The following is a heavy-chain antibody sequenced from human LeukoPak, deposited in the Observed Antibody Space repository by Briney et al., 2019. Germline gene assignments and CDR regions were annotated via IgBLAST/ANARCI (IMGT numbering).Heavy chain of an antibody. CDR1: GFTFSSYA. V-gene: IGHV3-30*04. CDR2: ISYDGSNK. Sequence: GGSLRLSCAASGFTFSSYAMHWVSQAPGKGLEWVAVISYDGSNKYYADSVKGRFTISRDNSKNTLYLQMNSLRAEDTAVYYCARARSRDGYNYRMWDAFDIWGQGTMVTVSS. J-gene: IGHJ3*02. CDR3: ARARSRDGYNYRMWDAFDI. D-gene: IGHD5-24*01.